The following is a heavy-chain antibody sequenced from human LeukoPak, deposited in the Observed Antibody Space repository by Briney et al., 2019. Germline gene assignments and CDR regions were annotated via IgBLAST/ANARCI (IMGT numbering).Heavy chain of an antibody. J-gene: IGHJ2*01. Sequence: GESLKISCKGSGYSFTSYWIGWVRQMPGKGLEWMGIIYPGDSDTRYSPSFQGRVTISADKSISTAYVQWSSLKASDTAMYYCARPATVVTPWYFDLWGRGTLVTVSS. V-gene: IGHV5-51*01. CDR2: IYPGDSDT. CDR3: ARPATVVTPWYFDL. CDR1: GYSFTSYW. D-gene: IGHD4-23*01.